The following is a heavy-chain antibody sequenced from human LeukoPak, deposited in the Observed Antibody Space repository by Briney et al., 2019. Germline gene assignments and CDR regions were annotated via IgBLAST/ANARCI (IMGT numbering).Heavy chain of an antibody. J-gene: IGHJ6*03. CDR1: GFTFSSYT. CDR3: ARVKMGATINDCYYYYMDV. Sequence: AGGSLRLSCAASGFTFSSYTIKWVRQAPGKGLEHVSAIISNGGSTHYTDSVKGRFSISRDNSKNTVYLQMGSLRPEDMAVYYCARVKMGATINDCYYYYMDVWGRGTTVTVSS. V-gene: IGHV3-64*02. D-gene: IGHD1-26*01. CDR2: IISNGGST.